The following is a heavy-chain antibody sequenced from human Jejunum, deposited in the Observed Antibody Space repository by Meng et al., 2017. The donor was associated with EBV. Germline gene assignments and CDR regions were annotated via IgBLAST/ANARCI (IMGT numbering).Heavy chain of an antibody. CDR3: ARSGAIIGVQGAPDY. V-gene: IGHV4-34*01. Sequence: VRPKQLGAGLLTPSETRPLTCAASGGSFGGSFWTWIRQAPGKGLEWIGEINQVGSTNYNPSLKSRVTISVDTSNIQFSLKVTSVTAADTAVYYCARSGAIIGVQGAPDYWGQGTLVTVSS. CDR2: INQVGST. J-gene: IGHJ4*02. D-gene: IGHD3-3*01. CDR1: GGSFGGSF.